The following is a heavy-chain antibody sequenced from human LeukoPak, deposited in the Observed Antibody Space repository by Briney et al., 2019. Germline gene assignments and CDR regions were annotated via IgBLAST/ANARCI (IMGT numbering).Heavy chain of an antibody. J-gene: IGHJ3*02. V-gene: IGHV1-3*01. CDR3: ARDRDDYTANDAFDI. CDR1: GYTFTSYA. Sequence: ASVKVSCKASGYTFTSYAMHWVRQAPGQRLEWMGWINAGNGNTKYSQKFQGRVTITRDTSASTAYMELSSLRSEDTAVYYCARDRDDYTANDAFDIWGQGTMVTVSS. D-gene: IGHD4-11*01. CDR2: INAGNGNT.